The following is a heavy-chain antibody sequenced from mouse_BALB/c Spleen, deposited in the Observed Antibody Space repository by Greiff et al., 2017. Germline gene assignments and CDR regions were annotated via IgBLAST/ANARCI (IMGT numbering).Heavy chain of an antibody. J-gene: IGHJ1*01. CDR1: GFTFSSYA. V-gene: IGHV5-6-5*01. D-gene: IGHD2-3*01. Sequence: EVKLMESGGGLVKPGGSLKLSCAASGFTFSSYAMSWVRQTPEKRLEWVASISSGGSTYYPDSVKGRFTISRDNARNILYLQMSSLRSEDTAMYYCARGDGYPWYFDVWGAGTTVTVSS. CDR3: ARGDGYPWYFDV. CDR2: ISSGGST.